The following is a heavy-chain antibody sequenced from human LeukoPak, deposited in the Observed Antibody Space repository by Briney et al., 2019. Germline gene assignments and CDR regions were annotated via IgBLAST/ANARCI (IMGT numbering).Heavy chain of an antibody. D-gene: IGHD1-1*01. V-gene: IGHV4-59*01. CDR1: DDSITMYY. CDR2: VDHTGST. Sequence: SETLSLTCSVSDDSITMYYWTWIRQPPRKGLGWIGYVDHTGSTNFNPSLNGRVSISRDTTKNLFSLRLRSVTAADTSVYYCARVPGGALNWFDTWGQGTLVTVSS. CDR3: ARVPGGALNWFDT. J-gene: IGHJ5*02.